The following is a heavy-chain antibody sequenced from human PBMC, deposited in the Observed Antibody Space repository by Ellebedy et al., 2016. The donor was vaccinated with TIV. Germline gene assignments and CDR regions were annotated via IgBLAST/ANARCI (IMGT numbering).Heavy chain of an antibody. CDR3: ANGGSLSYGIFDY. D-gene: IGHD3-16*01. CDR1: GASISDVGSY. CDR2: VYHLGNT. J-gene: IGHJ4*02. Sequence: SETLSLTCTISGASISDVGSYWSWIRQLPGTGLEWIGYVYHLGNTYYTPSLKSRVAISVDSSKNQFSLRLNSVTAADTGVYYCANGGSLSYGIFDYWGQGNLVTVSS. V-gene: IGHV4-31*03.